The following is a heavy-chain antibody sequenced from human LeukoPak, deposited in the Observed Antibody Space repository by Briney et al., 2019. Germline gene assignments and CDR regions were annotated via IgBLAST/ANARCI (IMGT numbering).Heavy chain of an antibody. CDR3: AKVRGGGHSYGYDY. V-gene: IGHV3-23*01. CDR1: GFTFSSYG. J-gene: IGHJ4*01. CDR2: FGGGGTST. Sequence: GGSLRLSCAASGFTFSSYGMHWVRQAPGKGLEWVAAFGGGGTSTYFADSVKGRFTISRDNSKNTLYLQMNSLRAEDTAVYYCAKVRGGGHSYGYDYWGQGTLVTVSS. D-gene: IGHD5-18*01.